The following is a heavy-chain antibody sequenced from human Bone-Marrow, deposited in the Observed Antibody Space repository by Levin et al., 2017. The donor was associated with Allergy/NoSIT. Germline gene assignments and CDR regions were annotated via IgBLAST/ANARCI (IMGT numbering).Heavy chain of an antibody. D-gene: IGHD6-19*01. CDR3: AREGYTSGRAGAFDM. CDR2: ISNIDGST. Sequence: GESLKISCAASGINFKNSIIHWVRQAPGKGLEYVSAISNIDGSTYYANSVEDRFTISGDNSKNTVYLQMGSLRPEDTAVYFCAREGYTSGRAGAFDMWGLGTMVLVSS. V-gene: IGHV3-64*01. CDR1: GINFKNSI. J-gene: IGHJ3*02.